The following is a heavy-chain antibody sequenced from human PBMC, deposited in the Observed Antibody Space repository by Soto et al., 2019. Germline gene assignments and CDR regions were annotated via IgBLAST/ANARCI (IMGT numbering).Heavy chain of an antibody. CDR2: IWYDGSNK. D-gene: IGHD4-4*01. V-gene: IGHV3-33*01. CDR1: GFTFSSYG. Sequence: GGSLRLSCAASGFTFSSYGMHWVSQAPGKGLEWVAVIWYDGSNKYYADSVKGRFTISRDNSKNTLYLQMSSLRAEDTAVYYCARDKAVRYYYYGMDVWGQGTTVTVSS. CDR3: ARDKAVRYYYYGMDV. J-gene: IGHJ6*02.